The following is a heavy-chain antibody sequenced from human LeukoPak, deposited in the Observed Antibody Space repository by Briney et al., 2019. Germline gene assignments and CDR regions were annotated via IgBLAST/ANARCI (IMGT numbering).Heavy chain of an antibody. D-gene: IGHD3-22*01. J-gene: IGHJ1*01. Sequence: PSETLSLTCTVFGASISSYYWSWIRQPPGKGLEWIGYIYYSGSTKYNPSLKSPVTISVDTAKNQYSLKRSSVTAPDTAVQYWARYRRYYYDSSGNYSAEYFQHWGQGTLVTVSS. CDR1: GASISSYY. V-gene: IGHV4-59*01. CDR3: ARYRRYYYDSSGNYSAEYFQH. CDR2: IYYSGST.